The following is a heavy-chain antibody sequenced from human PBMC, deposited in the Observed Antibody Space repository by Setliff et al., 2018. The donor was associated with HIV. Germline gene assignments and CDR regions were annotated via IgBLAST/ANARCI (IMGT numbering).Heavy chain of an antibody. D-gene: IGHD2-21*02. CDR2: IYYSGSA. V-gene: IGHV4-31*01. CDR3: ARGGAFCGRDSCYYLDY. J-gene: IGHJ4*02. CDR1: GDSIDRSNFF. Sequence: SETLSLTCTVSGDSIDRSNFFWTWIRQHPGKGLEWIGYIYYSGSATYNPSLKSQASIPVDTSRNEFSLKLSSVTAADTAVYFCARGGAFCGRDSCYYLDYWGQGNPVTGSS.